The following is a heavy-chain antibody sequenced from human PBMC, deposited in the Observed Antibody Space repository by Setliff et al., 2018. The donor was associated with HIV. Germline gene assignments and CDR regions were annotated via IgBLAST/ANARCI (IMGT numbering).Heavy chain of an antibody. J-gene: IGHJ6*03. CDR2: INPAGNPT. CDR3: ARDQSNPILYYYMDV. Sequence: GASVKVSCKASGYTFTGYYMHWVRQAPGQGLEWMGIINPAGNPTSYAQKFQGRLTMTRDTSTSTVYMELSSLRSEDTAVYYCARDQSNPILYYYMDVWGKGTTVTVSS. V-gene: IGHV1-46*01. CDR1: GYTFTGYY. D-gene: IGHD3-3*02.